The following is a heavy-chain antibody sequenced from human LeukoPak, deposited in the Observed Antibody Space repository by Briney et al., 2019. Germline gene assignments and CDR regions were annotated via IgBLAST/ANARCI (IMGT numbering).Heavy chain of an antibody. J-gene: IGHJ4*02. CDR3: ARDLPPSYYDILIGNFDY. V-gene: IGHV1-2*06. CDR2: INPNSGGT. D-gene: IGHD3-9*01. Sequence: ASVKVSCKASGYTFTGYYMHWVRQAPGQGLEWMGRINPNSGGTNYAQKFQGRVTMTRDTSISTAYMELSRLRSDDTAVYYCARDLPPSYYDILIGNFDYWGQGTLVTVSS. CDR1: GYTFTGYY.